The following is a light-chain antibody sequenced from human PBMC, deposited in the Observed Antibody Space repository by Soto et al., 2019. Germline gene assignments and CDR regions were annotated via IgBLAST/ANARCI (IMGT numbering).Light chain of an antibody. J-gene: IGKJ4*01. V-gene: IGKV1-39*01. CDR1: QSISTY. CDR3: QQSYSSPPVT. Sequence: DIQMTQSPSSLSASVGDRVTINCRASQSISTYLNWYQQKPGKAPKLLIYAASTLQSGVPSRFSGSGSGTDFTLTITSLQPXXXXXYYCQQSYSSPPVTFGGGTKVELK. CDR2: AAS.